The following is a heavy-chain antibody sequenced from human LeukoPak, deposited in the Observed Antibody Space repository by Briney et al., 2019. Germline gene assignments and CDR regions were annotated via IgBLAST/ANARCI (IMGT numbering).Heavy chain of an antibody. Sequence: GGSLRLSCAASGFTFDDYAMHWVRQAPGKGLEWVSGVSWKSDKIAYADSVKGRFTISRDNAKNSLYLQMNSLRAEDMALYYCAKDIGSGSHRAFDIWGQGTTVTVSS. D-gene: IGHD3-10*01. CDR2: VSWKSDKI. CDR1: GFTFDDYA. J-gene: IGHJ3*02. CDR3: AKDIGSGSHRAFDI. V-gene: IGHV3-9*03.